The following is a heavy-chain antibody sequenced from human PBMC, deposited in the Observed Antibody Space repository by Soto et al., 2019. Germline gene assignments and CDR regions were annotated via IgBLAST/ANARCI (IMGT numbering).Heavy chain of an antibody. D-gene: IGHD1-1*01. CDR2: ISYDGSNK. V-gene: IGHV3-30*18. CDR1: GFTFSSYG. CDR3: AKDDGKRRTNYYYGMDV. Sequence: PGGSLRLSXAASGFTFSSYGMHWVRQAPGKGLEWVAVISYDGSNKYYADSVKGRFTISRDNSKNTLYLQMNSLRAEDTAVYYCAKDDGKRRTNYYYGMDVWGQGTTVTVSS. J-gene: IGHJ6*02.